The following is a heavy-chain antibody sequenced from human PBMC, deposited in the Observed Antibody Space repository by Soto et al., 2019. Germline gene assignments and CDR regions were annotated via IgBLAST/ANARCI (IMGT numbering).Heavy chain of an antibody. V-gene: IGHV1-69*13. J-gene: IGHJ6*02. CDR2: IIPIFGTA. D-gene: IGHD6-6*01. CDR3: ARGGAIAAPRSNYYYGMDV. Sequence: SVKVSCKASGGTFSSYAISWVRQAPGQGLEWMGGIIPIFGTANYARKFQGRVTITADESTSTAYMELSSLRSEDTAVYYCARGGAIAAPRSNYYYGMDVWGQGTTVTVSS. CDR1: GGTFSSYA.